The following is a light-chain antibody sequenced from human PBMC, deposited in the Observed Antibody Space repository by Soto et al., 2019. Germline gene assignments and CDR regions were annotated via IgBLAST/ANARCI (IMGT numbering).Light chain of an antibody. Sequence: EVVMTQSPATLSASPGERATLSCRASQSVSSNLAWYQQKPGQAPRLLIYGASTRATGVPARLSGSGSGTEFTLTISSLQSEDFAVYYCQQYDNWTTFGQGTKVDIK. V-gene: IGKV3-15*01. J-gene: IGKJ1*01. CDR2: GAS. CDR3: QQYDNWTT. CDR1: QSVSSN.